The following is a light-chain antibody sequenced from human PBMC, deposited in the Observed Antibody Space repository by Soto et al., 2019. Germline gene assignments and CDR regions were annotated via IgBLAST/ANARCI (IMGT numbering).Light chain of an antibody. V-gene: IGKV3-11*02. J-gene: IGKJ3*01. CDR2: DGS. CDR1: QSLSGY. CDR3: QQRSIWPFT. Sequence: DIVLTQTPATLSLSPGDRVTLSCRASQSLSGYLVWYQQKLGQAPRLLIYDGSNRATGIPARFSGSGSGRDFTLTISSPEPEDFAVYYCQQRSIWPFTFGPGTRLDI.